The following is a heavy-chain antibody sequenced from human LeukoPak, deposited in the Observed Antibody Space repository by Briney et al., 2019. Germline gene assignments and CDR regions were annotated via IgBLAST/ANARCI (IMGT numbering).Heavy chain of an antibody. CDR1: GFTFSTYA. CDR2: IYSGGRT. Sequence: PGGSLRLSCAASGFTFSTYAMSWVRQAPGKGLEWVSVIYSGGRTYYADSVKGRFTISRDISENTLNLQMNSLRAEDTAVYYCARVGDGPFDMWGQGTMVIVSS. V-gene: IGHV3-53*01. D-gene: IGHD3-16*01. J-gene: IGHJ3*02. CDR3: ARVGDGPFDM.